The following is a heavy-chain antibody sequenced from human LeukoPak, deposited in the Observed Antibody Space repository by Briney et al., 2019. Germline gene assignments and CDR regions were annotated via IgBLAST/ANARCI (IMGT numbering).Heavy chain of an antibody. CDR3: ARHTISTSPYYYYYMDV. D-gene: IGHD2-2*01. Sequence: PSETLSLTCTVSGGSISSSSYYWGWIRQPPGKGLEWLGSIYYSGSTYYNPSLKSRVTISVDTSKNQFSLKLSSVTAADTAVYYCARHTISTSPYYYYYMDVWGKGTTVTVSS. J-gene: IGHJ6*03. CDR1: GGSISSSSYY. V-gene: IGHV4-39*01. CDR2: IYYSGST.